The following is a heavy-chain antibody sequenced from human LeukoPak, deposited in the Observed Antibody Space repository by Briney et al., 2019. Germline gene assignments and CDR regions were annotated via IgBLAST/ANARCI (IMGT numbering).Heavy chain of an antibody. CDR3: ARIDRAYPYYFDY. J-gene: IGHJ4*02. Sequence: SGPTLANPRQTLTLTCTFSGFSLSPSGMRVSWIRQPPGKSLERPALIDWDDDKFYSTSLKTRLTISKDTSKNQVVLTMTNMDPVDTATYYCARIDRAYPYYFDYCGQGTLVTVSS. CDR1: GFSLSPSGMR. CDR2: IDWDDDK. V-gene: IGHV2-70*04.